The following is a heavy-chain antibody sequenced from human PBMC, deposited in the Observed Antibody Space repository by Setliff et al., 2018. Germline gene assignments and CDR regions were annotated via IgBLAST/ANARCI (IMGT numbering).Heavy chain of an antibody. D-gene: IGHD3-22*01. CDR2: ISSSGSTI. CDR1: GFTFSNYE. Sequence: GGSLRLSCAASGFTFSNYEMNWVRQAPGKGLEWVSYISSSGSTIYYADSVKGRFTISRDNAKNSLYLQMNSLRADDTAVYYCAREYYYDSSGYFDAFDIWGQGTMVTVSS. CDR3: AREYYYDSSGYFDAFDI. J-gene: IGHJ3*02. V-gene: IGHV3-48*03.